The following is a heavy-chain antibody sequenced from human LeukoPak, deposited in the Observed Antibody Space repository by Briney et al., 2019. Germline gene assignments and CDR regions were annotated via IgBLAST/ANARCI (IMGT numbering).Heavy chain of an antibody. CDR3: ARDERYDSSGYPFDY. CDR2: INPSGGST. D-gene: IGHD3-22*01. CDR1: GYTFTSYY. Sequence: GASVKVSCKASGYTFTSYYMHWVRQAPGQGLEWMGIINPSGGSTSYAQKFQGRVTMTRDTSTSTVYMELSRLRSDDTAVYYCARDERYDSSGYPFDYWGQGTLVTVSS. J-gene: IGHJ4*02. V-gene: IGHV1-46*01.